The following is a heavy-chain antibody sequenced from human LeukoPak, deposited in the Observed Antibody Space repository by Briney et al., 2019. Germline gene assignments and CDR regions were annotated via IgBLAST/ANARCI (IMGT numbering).Heavy chain of an antibody. D-gene: IGHD4-11*01. CDR2: IRSKAYGGTT. CDR1: GFTFGDYA. V-gene: IGHV3-49*04. Sequence: GRSLRLSCTASGFTFGDYAMSWVRQAPGKGLEWVGFIRSKAYGGTTEYAASVKGRFTISRDDSKSIVYLQMNSLKTEDTAVYYCSRVDYSYYYYYYMDVWGKGTTVTVSS. J-gene: IGHJ6*03. CDR3: SRVDYSYYYYYYMDV.